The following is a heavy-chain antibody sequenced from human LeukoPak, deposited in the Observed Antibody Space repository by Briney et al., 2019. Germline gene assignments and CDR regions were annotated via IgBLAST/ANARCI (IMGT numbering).Heavy chain of an antibody. J-gene: IGHJ4*02. CDR3: ARLPRSGKYYFDY. D-gene: IGHD3-10*01. V-gene: IGHV4-39*01. CDR1: GGSISTTSYS. Sequence: SETLSLTCTVSGGSISTTSYSWVWIRQPPGQGLEWIVNIYYTGSTYNNPSLKSRVTFSVFTSANQFSLKLSSVTAADTAVYYCARLPRSGKYYFDYWGQGTLVTVSS. CDR2: IYYTGST.